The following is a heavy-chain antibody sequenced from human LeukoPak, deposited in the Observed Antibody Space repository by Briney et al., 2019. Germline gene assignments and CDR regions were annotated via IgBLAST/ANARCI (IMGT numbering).Heavy chain of an antibody. CDR3: ARDHTGYIP. CDR1: GFTFSSYC. CDR2: INKGGSEK. D-gene: IGHD3-9*01. Sequence: GGSLSLSCEASGFTFSSYCMSWVRQAQGQGLVWVANINKGGSEKYHEDYVKGRFTISTDNAKNYLYLQMNSLEDEAAALYYCARDHTGYIPWGQGTLLIVPS. V-gene: IGHV3-7*03. J-gene: IGHJ5*02.